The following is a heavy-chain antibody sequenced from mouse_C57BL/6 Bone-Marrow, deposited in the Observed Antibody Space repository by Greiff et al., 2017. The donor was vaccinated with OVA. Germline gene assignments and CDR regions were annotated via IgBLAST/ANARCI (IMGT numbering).Heavy chain of an antibody. J-gene: IGHJ4*01. V-gene: IGHV1-81*01. D-gene: IGHD1-1*01. CDR1: GYTFTSYG. CDR3: ARGSYGSSLYYAMDY. Sequence: VQLQQSGAELARPGASVKLSCKASGYTFTSYGISWVKQRTGQGLEWIGEIYPRSGNTYYTEKFKGKATLTADKSSSTAYMELRSLTSEDSAVYFCARGSYGSSLYYAMDYWGQGTSVTVSS. CDR2: IYPRSGNT.